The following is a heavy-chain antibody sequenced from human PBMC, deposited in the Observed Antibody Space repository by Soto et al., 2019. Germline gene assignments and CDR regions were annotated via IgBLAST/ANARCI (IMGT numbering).Heavy chain of an antibody. CDR1: GYTFTSYA. Sequence: QVQLVQSGAEVKKPGASVKVSCKASGYTFTSYAMHWVRQAPGQRLEWMGWINAGNGNTKSSQKFQGRVTITRDTSASTAYMELSSLRSEDTAVYYCARDEPLPGYFDYWGQGTLVTVSS. V-gene: IGHV1-3*01. CDR3: ARDEPLPGYFDY. CDR2: INAGNGNT. J-gene: IGHJ4*02.